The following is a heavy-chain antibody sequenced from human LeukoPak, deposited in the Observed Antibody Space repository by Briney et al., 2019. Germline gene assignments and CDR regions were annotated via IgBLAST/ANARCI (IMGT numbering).Heavy chain of an antibody. D-gene: IGHD4-17*01. CDR3: ARASHDYGDYSHFDY. CDR1: GGSISSSSYY. CDR2: IYHSGST. J-gene: IGHJ4*02. V-gene: IGHV4-39*07. Sequence: SETLSLTCTVSGGSISSSSYYWGWIRQPPGKGLEWIGEIYHSGSTNYNPSLKSRVTIAVDKSKNQFSLKLSSVTAADTAVYYCARASHDYGDYSHFDYWGQGTLVTVSS.